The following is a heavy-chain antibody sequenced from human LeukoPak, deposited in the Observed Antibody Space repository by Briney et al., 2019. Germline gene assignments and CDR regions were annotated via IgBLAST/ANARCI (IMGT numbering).Heavy chain of an antibody. CDR3: ARDRSIGGSYYDFWSGPRHTYYFDY. CDR2: INHSGST. Sequence: PSETLSLTCAVYGGSFSGYYWSWIRQPPGKGLEWIGEINHSGSTNYNPSLKSRVTISVDTSKNQFSLKLSSVTAADTAVYYCARDRSIGGSYYDFWSGPRHTYYFDYWDQGTLVTVSS. CDR1: GGSFSGYY. D-gene: IGHD3-3*01. J-gene: IGHJ4*02. V-gene: IGHV4-34*01.